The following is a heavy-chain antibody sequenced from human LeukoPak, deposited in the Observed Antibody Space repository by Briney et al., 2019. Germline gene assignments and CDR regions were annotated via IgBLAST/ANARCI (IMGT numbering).Heavy chain of an antibody. CDR2: IRSKAYGETT. V-gene: IGHV3-49*03. Sequence: GPSLRLSCAPSGFTFGDYAISWFRQAPGRGLEWVGFIRSKAYGETTQYAASVKGRFFISRDDSRSVAFLQMNSLKTEDTGLYYCVRGRKDLDFWGQGILVTVSS. J-gene: IGHJ4*02. CDR3: VRGRKDLDF. CDR1: GFTFGDYA.